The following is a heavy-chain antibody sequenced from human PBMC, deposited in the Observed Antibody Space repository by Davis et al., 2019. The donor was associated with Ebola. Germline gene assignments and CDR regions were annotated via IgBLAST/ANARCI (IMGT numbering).Heavy chain of an antibody. CDR2: IYYSGST. J-gene: IGHJ6*04. V-gene: IGHV4-30-4*01. CDR3: ARDVLGGYYYYYGMDV. Sequence: MPSETLSLTCTVSGGSISSGDYYWSWIRQPPGKGLEWIGYIYYSGSTYYNPSLKSRVTISVDTSKNQFSLKLSSVTAADTAVYYCARDVLGGYYYYYGMDVWGKGTTVTVSS. CDR1: GGSISSGDYY. D-gene: IGHD2-15*01.